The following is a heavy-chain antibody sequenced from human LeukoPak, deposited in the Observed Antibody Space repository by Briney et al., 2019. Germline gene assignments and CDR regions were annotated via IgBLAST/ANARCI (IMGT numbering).Heavy chain of an antibody. CDR3: ARPETQYSSGLDGFDI. CDR1: GFTFSTYC. CDR2: IKSTGSRT. Sequence: PAGSLRLSCAASGFTFSTYCMHWVRQAPPKRLVWVSSIKSTGSRTTYADSVKGRFTISRDNAKNTLYLQMNSLRTEDTAVYYCARPETQYSSGLDGFDIWGQGTMVTVSS. D-gene: IGHD6-19*01. V-gene: IGHV3-74*01. J-gene: IGHJ3*02.